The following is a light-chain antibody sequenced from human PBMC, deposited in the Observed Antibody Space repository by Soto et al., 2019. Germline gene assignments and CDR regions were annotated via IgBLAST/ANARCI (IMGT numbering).Light chain of an antibody. CDR2: SDD. CDR1: SSNFGSNN. Sequence: QSILTQPPSASGTPGQRVTVSCSGSSSNFGSNNVNWYQHLPGTAPKLLIYSDDHRPAGVPDRFSGSKSGTSASLAISGLQSADEGDYYCAAWDDILMGWVFGGGTKLTVL. V-gene: IGLV1-44*01. CDR3: AAWDDILMGWV. J-gene: IGLJ3*02.